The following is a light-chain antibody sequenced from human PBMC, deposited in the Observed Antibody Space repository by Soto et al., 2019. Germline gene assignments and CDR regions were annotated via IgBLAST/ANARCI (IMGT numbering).Light chain of an antibody. J-gene: IGKJ1*01. CDR1: QSISST. CDR3: QQYNDRPHT. Sequence: EIVMTQSPATLSVSPGERATLSCRASQSISSTLAWYQLKPGQSPRLLIYDASTRATGIPDRFSGSGSGTGFTLAISSLQSEDCAVYYCQQYNDRPHTFGQGTRVEIK. CDR2: DAS. V-gene: IGKV3-15*01.